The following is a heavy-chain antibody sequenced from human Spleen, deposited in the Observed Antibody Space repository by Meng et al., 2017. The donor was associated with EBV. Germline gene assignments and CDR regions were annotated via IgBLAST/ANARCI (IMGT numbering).Heavy chain of an antibody. CDR1: GGTCRSDA. Sequence: HVTVVQPGAEVKKPGSSVRVSCRTSGGTCRSDAVSWVRQAPGQGLEWMGGLIPMSDAPHYAQKFQGRVTMTADESTSTHYMDLTGLRSDDTAVYYCASESGRGFTPDYWGQGTLVTVSS. D-gene: IGHD3-10*01. CDR3: ASESGRGFTPDY. CDR2: LIPMSDAP. J-gene: IGHJ4*02. V-gene: IGHV1-69*01.